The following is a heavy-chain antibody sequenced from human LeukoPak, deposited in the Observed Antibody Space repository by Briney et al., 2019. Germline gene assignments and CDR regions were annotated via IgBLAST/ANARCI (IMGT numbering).Heavy chain of an antibody. V-gene: IGHV4-39*07. CDR2: IYYSGST. J-gene: IGHJ3*02. CDR3: ARGSVAAAEGAFDI. CDR1: GGSISSSSYY. D-gene: IGHD6-13*01. Sequence: SETLSLTCTVSGGSISSSSYYWGWIRQPPGKGLEWIGSIYYSGSTYYNPSLKSRVTISVDTSKNQFSLKLSSVTAADTAVYYCARGSVAAAEGAFDIWGQGTMVTVSS.